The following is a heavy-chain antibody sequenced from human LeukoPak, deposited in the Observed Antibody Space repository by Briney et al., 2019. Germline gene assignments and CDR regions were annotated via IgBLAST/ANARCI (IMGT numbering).Heavy chain of an antibody. CDR2: IKSKSDGDTT. V-gene: IGHV3-15*01. J-gene: IGHJ4*02. CDR1: GFTFTNVW. CDR3: TTDRGSV. Sequence: GGSLRLSCAASGFTFTNVWMSWVRQTPWKGLEWVSRIKSKSDGDTTDYAAPVKGRFTISRDDAKTMVYLQMNSLKSEDTAVYYCTTDRGSVWGQGTLVTVSS.